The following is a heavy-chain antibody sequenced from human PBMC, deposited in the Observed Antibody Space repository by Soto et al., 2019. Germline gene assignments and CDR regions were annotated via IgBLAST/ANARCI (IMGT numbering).Heavy chain of an antibody. D-gene: IGHD3-3*01. CDR3: ARGGVANYDFWSGYYSSGWFDP. V-gene: IGHV4-34*01. Sequence: QVQLQQWGAGLLKPSETLSLTCAVYGGSFSGYXWSWIRQPPGKGLEWIGEINHSGSTNYNPXLKSRVTISVDTSKNQFSLKLSSVTAADTAVYYCARGGVANYDFWSGYYSSGWFDPWGQGTLVTVSS. J-gene: IGHJ5*02. CDR2: INHSGST. CDR1: GGSFSGYX.